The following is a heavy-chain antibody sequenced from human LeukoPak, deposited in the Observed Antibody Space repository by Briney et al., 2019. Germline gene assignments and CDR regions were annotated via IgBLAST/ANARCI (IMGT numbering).Heavy chain of an antibody. Sequence: ASVKVSCKASGGTFSGYAISWVRQAPGQGLEWMGGIIPIFGTANYAQKFQGRVTITADESTSTAYMELSSLRSEDTAVYYCARGYSSGWFEGFDYWGQGTLVTVSS. CDR1: GGTFSGYA. CDR2: IIPIFGTA. D-gene: IGHD6-19*01. CDR3: ARGYSSGWFEGFDY. J-gene: IGHJ4*02. V-gene: IGHV1-69*13.